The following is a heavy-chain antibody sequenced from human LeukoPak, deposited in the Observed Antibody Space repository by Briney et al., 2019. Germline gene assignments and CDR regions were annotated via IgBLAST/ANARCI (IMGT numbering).Heavy chain of an antibody. CDR2: IYSGVNT. CDR3: VRGPPGDNFGSH. J-gene: IGHJ4*02. D-gene: IGHD1-1*01. V-gene: IGHV3-53*01. CDR1: GLIVDTNY. Sequence: GGSLRLSCAASGLIVDTNYMSWVRHAPGKGLEWVSIIYSGVNTYYTDSVLGRFTISRDNSKNMLFLQMNSLRVDDTAVYYCVRGPPGDNFGSHWGQGTLVTVSS.